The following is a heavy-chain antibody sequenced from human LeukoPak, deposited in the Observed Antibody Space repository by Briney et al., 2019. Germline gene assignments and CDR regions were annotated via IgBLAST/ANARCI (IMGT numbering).Heavy chain of an antibody. D-gene: IGHD6-19*01. CDR2: ISADGGST. J-gene: IGHJ4*02. CDR1: GFTFSSYW. Sequence: GGSLRLSCAASGFTFSSYWMHWVRQAPEKGLVWVSRISADGGSTTYAGSVKGRFTISRDNAKNTLYLQMTSLRAEDTAVYYCARDSGWADYWGQGTLVTVSS. V-gene: IGHV3-74*01. CDR3: ARDSGWADY.